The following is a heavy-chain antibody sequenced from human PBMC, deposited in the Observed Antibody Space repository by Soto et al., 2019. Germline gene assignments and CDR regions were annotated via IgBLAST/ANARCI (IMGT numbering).Heavy chain of an antibody. J-gene: IGHJ6*03. CDR1: GYAFTSYD. D-gene: IGHD2-2*01. V-gene: IGHV1-8*01. CDR2: MNPNSGNT. CDR3: ARRGVVVVPAAFSYYYYYMDV. Sequence: ASVKVSFKASGYAFTSYDINWVRQATGQGLEWMGWMNPNSGNTGYAQKFQGRVTMTRNTSISTAYMELSSLRSEDTAVYYCARRGVVVVPAAFSYYYYYMDVWGKGTTVTVSS.